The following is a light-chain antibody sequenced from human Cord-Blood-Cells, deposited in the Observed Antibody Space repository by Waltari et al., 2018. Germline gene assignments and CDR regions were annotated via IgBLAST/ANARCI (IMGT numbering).Light chain of an antibody. Sequence: EIVMTQSPATLSVSPGERATLSCRASQSVSSNLAWYQQKPGQAPRLLIYGASTRAIGIPARCSGSGSGTEFTLTISSLQSEDFAVYYCQQYNNWRPYTFGQGTKLEIK. CDR1: QSVSSN. CDR3: QQYNNWRPYT. J-gene: IGKJ2*01. V-gene: IGKV3-15*01. CDR2: GAS.